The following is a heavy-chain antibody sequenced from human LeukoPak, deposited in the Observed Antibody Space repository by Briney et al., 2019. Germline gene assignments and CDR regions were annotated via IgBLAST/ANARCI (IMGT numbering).Heavy chain of an antibody. V-gene: IGHV3-23*01. CDR3: AKGDLTTRYYYYYYMDV. Sequence: GGSLRLSCAASGFTFSSYAMSWVRQAPGKGLEWVSAISGSGDSTYYADSVKGRFTISRGHSKNTLYLQMNSLRAEDTAVYYCAKGDLTTRYYYYYYMDVWGKGTTVTVSS. CDR1: GFTFSSYA. D-gene: IGHD4/OR15-4a*01. J-gene: IGHJ6*03. CDR2: ISGSGDST.